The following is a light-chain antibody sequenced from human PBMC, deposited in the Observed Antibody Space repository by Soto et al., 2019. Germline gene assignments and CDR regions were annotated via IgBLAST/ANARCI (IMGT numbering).Light chain of an antibody. CDR1: SEDVGGCNY. J-gene: IGLJ1*01. CDR3: SSYTSSNTLV. Sequence: QSVLTQPASVSGSPGQSITISCSGTSEDVGGCNYVSWYQHHPGKAPKLMIYEVTNRPSGLSNRFSGSKAGSTASLTISGLPAEDEADYYCSSYTSSNTLVFGTGTKVTVL. CDR2: EVT. V-gene: IGLV2-14*01.